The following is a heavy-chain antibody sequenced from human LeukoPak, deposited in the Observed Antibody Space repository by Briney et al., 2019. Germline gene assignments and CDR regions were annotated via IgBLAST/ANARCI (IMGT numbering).Heavy chain of an antibody. D-gene: IGHD3-10*01. J-gene: IGHJ6*02. Sequence: PGGSLRLSCAASRFTFSSYAMSWVRQAPGKGLEWVSSISGSGGSTYYADSVKGRFTISRDNSKNTLYLQMNSLRAEDTAVYYCARDMVRGVIAIGMDVWGQGTTVTVSS. CDR2: ISGSGGST. V-gene: IGHV3-23*01. CDR1: RFTFSSYA. CDR3: ARDMVRGVIAIGMDV.